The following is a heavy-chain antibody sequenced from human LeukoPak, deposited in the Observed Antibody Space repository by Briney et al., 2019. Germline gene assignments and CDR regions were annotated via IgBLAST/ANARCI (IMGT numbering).Heavy chain of an antibody. CDR2: ISSSGSTI. Sequence: PGGSLRLSCAASGFTFSSYEINWVRQAPGKGLEWVSYISSSGSTIYYADSVKGRFTISRDNAKNSLYLQMNSLRAEDTAVYYCARDGATYYYGSGSYTHYYMDVWGKGTTVTVSS. CDR1: GFTFSSYE. J-gene: IGHJ6*03. CDR3: ARDGATYYYGSGSYTHYYMDV. D-gene: IGHD3-10*01. V-gene: IGHV3-48*03.